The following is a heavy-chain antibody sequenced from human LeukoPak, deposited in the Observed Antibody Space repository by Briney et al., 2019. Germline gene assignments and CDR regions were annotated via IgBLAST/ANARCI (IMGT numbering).Heavy chain of an antibody. CDR3: AKDLPWEAAGVFDY. D-gene: IGHD6-13*01. Sequence: GGSLRLSCAASGFTFSSYGMHWVRQAPGKGLEWVAVISYDGSNKYYADSVKGRFTISRDNSKNTLYLQMNSLRAEDTAVYYCAKDLPWEAAGVFDYWGQGTLVTVSS. J-gene: IGHJ4*02. CDR1: GFTFSSYG. V-gene: IGHV3-30*18. CDR2: ISYDGSNK.